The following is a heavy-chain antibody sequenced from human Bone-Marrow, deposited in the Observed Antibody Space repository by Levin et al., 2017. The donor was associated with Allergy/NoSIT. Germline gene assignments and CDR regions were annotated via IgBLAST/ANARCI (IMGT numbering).Heavy chain of an antibody. CDR1: GFPFNDYW. Sequence: AGGSLRLSCVVSGFPFNDYWMHWVRQTPGKGLVWVSRINSDGSRTNNAEFAKGRFTISRDNAKNTLFLQMDSLSPEDTAVYYCARGGIGTGRGDLGAVYWGQGARVTVSSVGRPRPTVVWLLRGQARMWGTWDVWGQGTTVTVSS. J-gene: IGHJ6*02. V-gene: IGHV3-74*01. CDR2: INSDGSRT. D-gene: IGHD5/OR15-5a*01. CDR3: ARGGIGTGRGDLGAVYWGQGARVTVSSVGRPRPTVVWLLRGQARMWGTWDV.